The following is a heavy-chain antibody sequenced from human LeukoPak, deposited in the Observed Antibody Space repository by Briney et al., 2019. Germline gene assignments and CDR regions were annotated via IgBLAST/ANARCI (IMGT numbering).Heavy chain of an antibody. J-gene: IGHJ5*02. Sequence: ASVKVSCKASGYTFTSYGITWVRQAPGQGLEWMGWITTYNGNTYYAQNFQGRVTMTADTSTSTAYMEVRSLRSDDTAVYYCAKLSPPIASFCSGGTCYSGGFDPWGQGTLVTVSS. D-gene: IGHD2-15*01. CDR1: GYTFTSYG. V-gene: IGHV1-18*01. CDR3: AKLSPPIASFCSGGTCYSGGFDP. CDR2: ITTYNGNT.